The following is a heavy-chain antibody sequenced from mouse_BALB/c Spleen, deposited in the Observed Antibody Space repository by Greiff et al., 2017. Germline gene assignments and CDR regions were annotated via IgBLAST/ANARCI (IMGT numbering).Heavy chain of an antibody. CDR1: GFSLTSYG. V-gene: IGHV2-2*02. Sequence: VQVVESGPGLVQPSQSLSITCTVSGFSLTSYGVHWVRQSPGKGLEWLGVIWSGGSTDYNAAFISRLSISKDNSKSQVFFKMNSLQANDTAIYYCARLTAPFDYWGQGTTLTVSS. J-gene: IGHJ2*01. CDR3: ARLTAPFDY. CDR2: IWSGGST. D-gene: IGHD1-2*01.